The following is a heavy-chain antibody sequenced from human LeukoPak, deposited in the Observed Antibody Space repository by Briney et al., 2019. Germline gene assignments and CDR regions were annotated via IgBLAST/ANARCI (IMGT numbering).Heavy chain of an antibody. CDR1: GFTFSSYG. CDR2: IWYDGSNK. V-gene: IGHV3-33*01. D-gene: IGHD3-3*02. CDR3: ARVATPRYYSGMDV. J-gene: IGHJ6*02. Sequence: GGSLRLSCAASGFTFSSYGMHWVRQAPGKGLEWVAVIWYDGSNKYYADSVKGRFTISRDNSKNTLYLQMNSLRAEDTAVYYCARVATPRYYSGMDVWGQGTTVTVSS.